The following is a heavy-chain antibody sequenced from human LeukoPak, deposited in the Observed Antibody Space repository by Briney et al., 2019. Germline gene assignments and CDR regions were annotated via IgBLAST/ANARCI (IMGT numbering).Heavy chain of an antibody. CDR1: GGSFSGYY. Sequence: PSETLSLTCAVYGGSFSGYYWSWIRQPPGKGLEWIGEINHSGSTNYNPSLKSRVTISVDTSKNQFSLKLSSVTAADTAVYYCARGGFFDYWGQGTLVTVSS. CDR2: INHSGST. J-gene: IGHJ4*02. V-gene: IGHV4-34*01. CDR3: ARGGFFDY.